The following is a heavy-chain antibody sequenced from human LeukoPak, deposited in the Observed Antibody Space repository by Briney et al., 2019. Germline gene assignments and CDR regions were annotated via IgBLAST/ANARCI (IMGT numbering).Heavy chain of an antibody. CDR2: IKEDGSDK. J-gene: IGHJ4*02. CDR1: GFTFSNYW. CDR3: ARDETFCSGGTCYTRGYFAF. D-gene: IGHD2-15*01. V-gene: IGHV3-7*01. Sequence: PGGSLRLSCAASGFTFSNYWMGWVRQAPGKGLEWVANIKEDGSDKYYVDSLMGRFTISRDNAKNSLYLQMSGLRAEDTALYYCARDETFCSGGTCYTRGYFAFWGQGTLVTVSS.